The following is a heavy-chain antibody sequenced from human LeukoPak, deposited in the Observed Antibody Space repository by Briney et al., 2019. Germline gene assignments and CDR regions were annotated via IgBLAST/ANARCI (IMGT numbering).Heavy chain of an antibody. CDR3: ATLGCAGENCPRAGRALGGY. CDR2: ISSGGTFV. D-gene: IGHD2-21*01. J-gene: IGHJ4*02. V-gene: IGHV3-21*01. Sequence: PGGSLRLSCTGSGFTFSSYTLHWVRQAPGKELEWVSSISSGGTFVFYADSVTGRFTISRDNAAKFLYLQMDSLRAEDTAVYYCATLGCAGENCPRAGRALGGYWGQGTLVTVSS. CDR1: GFTFSSYT.